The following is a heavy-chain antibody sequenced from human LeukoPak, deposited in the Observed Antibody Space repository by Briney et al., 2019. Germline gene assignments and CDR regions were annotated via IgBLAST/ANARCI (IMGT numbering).Heavy chain of an antibody. D-gene: IGHD1-26*01. V-gene: IGHV4-59*01. Sequence: SETLSLTCTVSGGSISSYYWSWIRQPPGKGLEWIGYIYSSGSTNYNPSLKSRVTISVDTSKNQFSLKLSSVTAADTAVYYCARGSGSYYYYSYGMDVWGQGTTVTVSS. CDR1: GGSISSYY. J-gene: IGHJ6*02. CDR2: IYSSGST. CDR3: ARGSGSYYYYSYGMDV.